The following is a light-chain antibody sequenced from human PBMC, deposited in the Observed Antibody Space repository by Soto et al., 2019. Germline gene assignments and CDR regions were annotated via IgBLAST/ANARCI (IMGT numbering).Light chain of an antibody. Sequence: QPVLTQPASVSGSPGQSITISCTGTSSDVGGYKYVSWYQQLPGRAPKVMIYEVSSRPSGVSNRFSGSKSGNTASLTISGLQADDESDYFCSSYTSSNTLVFGTGTKVTVL. CDR3: SSYTSSNTLV. CDR1: SSDVGGYKY. V-gene: IGLV2-14*01. J-gene: IGLJ1*01. CDR2: EVS.